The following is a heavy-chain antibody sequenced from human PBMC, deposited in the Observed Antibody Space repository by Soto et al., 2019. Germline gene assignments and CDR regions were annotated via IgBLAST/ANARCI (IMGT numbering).Heavy chain of an antibody. D-gene: IGHD1-7*01. V-gene: IGHV1-18*01. CDR2: ISAYNGNT. CDR3: ARVITGTPFYYYYGIDV. CDR1: GYTCTSYG. Sequence: QVQLVQSGAEVKKPGASVTVACKASGYTCTSYGINWVRQAPGQGLYWMGWISAYNGNTNYALKPQGRVTKTTDTSTTTPSMELRSLSSADASVYYCARVITGTPFYYYYGIDVWRQATTVTVSS. J-gene: IGHJ6*02.